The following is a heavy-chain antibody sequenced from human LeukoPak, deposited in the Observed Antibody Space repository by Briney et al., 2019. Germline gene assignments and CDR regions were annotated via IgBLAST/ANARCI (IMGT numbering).Heavy chain of an antibody. V-gene: IGHV3-74*01. D-gene: IGHD1-7*01. CDR2: IDTDGSNT. CDR1: GFTFSSYW. J-gene: IGHJ4*02. CDR3: TRGGTTLDY. Sequence: PGGSLRLSCAASGFTFSSYWMHWVRQAPGKGLVWVSRIDTDGSNTAYADSVKGRFTISRDNAKNTLYLQMNSLRAEDTAVYYCTRGGTTLDYWGRGTLVTVSS.